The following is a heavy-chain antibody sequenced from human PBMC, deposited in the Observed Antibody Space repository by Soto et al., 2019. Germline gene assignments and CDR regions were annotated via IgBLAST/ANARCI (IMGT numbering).Heavy chain of an antibody. J-gene: IGHJ5*02. CDR1: GGSISSYY. D-gene: IGHD3-3*01. Sequence: SETLSLTCTVSGGSISSYYWSWIRQPPGKGLEWIGYIYYSGSTNYNPSLKSRVTISVDTSKNQFSLKLSSVTAADTAVYYCARSLYDFWSGYYTQDNWFDPWGQGTLVTV. CDR2: IYYSGST. CDR3: ARSLYDFWSGYYTQDNWFDP. V-gene: IGHV4-59*01.